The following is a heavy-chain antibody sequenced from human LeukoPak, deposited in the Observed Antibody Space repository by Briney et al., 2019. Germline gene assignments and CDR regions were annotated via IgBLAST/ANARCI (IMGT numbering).Heavy chain of an antibody. CDR2: IYYSGST. D-gene: IGHD3-10*01. CDR3: ARVSRGGSGSGAFDI. CDR1: PCTHTSGDSY. Sequence: SQTLSLTIHVSPCTHTSGDSYCSWIPQPPGKALDWIGYIYYSGSTYYNPSLKSRITISVDTSKNQFSLNLSSVAAADTAVYFCARVSRGGSGSGAFDIWGQGTMVTVSS. V-gene: IGHV4-30-4*01. J-gene: IGHJ3*02.